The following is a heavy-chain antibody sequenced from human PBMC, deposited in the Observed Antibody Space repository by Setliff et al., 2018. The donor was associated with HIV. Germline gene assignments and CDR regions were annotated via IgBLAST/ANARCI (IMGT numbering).Heavy chain of an antibody. D-gene: IGHD3-3*01. CDR2: ISGSGDST. J-gene: IGHJ4*02. CDR1: GFTFSSNA. Sequence: PGGSMRLSCSASGFTFSSNAMHWVRQAPGKGLEYVSSISGSGDSTYYADSVKGRFTISRDNSRNTLFLQMDSLRAEDTAIYYCATLRVDYFDYWGQGTLVTVSS. V-gene: IGHV3-64*04. CDR3: ATLRVDYFDY.